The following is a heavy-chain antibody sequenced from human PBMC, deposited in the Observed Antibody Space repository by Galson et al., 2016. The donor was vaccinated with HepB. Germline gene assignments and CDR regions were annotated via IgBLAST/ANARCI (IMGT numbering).Heavy chain of an antibody. Sequence: TLSLTCSVSGDSMNTGGHYWSWVRQHPGKGLEWIGHIYYSGCPYYSPSLKGRVSMSVDMSKSHFSMSLNSVTDADTAVYYCARLVGWRQGFDIWGQGTVVTVSS. D-gene: IGHD2-15*01. V-gene: IGHV4-31*03. J-gene: IGHJ3*02. CDR2: IYYSGCP. CDR1: GDSMNTGGHY. CDR3: ARLVGWRQGFDI.